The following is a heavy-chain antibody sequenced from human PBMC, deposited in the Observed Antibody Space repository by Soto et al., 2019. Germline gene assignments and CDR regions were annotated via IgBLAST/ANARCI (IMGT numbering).Heavy chain of an antibody. Sequence: PSETLSLTCAVYGGSFSGYYWSWIRQPPGKGLEWIGEINHSGSTNYNPSLKSRVTISVDTSKNQFSLKLSSVTAADTAVYYCARGLYDFWSGYSSPYFDYWGQGTLVTVSS. CDR2: INHSGST. CDR1: GGSFSGYY. V-gene: IGHV4-34*01. CDR3: ARGLYDFWSGYSSPYFDY. J-gene: IGHJ4*02. D-gene: IGHD3-3*01.